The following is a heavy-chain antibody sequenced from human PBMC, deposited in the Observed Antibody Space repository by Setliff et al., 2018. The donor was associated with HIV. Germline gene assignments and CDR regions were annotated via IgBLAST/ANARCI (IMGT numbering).Heavy chain of an antibody. Sequence: GGSLRLSCAASGFTFSTYWMHWVRQAPGKGLVWVSRINNDGSRTSYADSVKGRFTISRDNAKNSLYLQMNSLRAEDTAVYYCARDATRGGDMDVWAKGTTVTVSS. V-gene: IGHV3-74*01. CDR2: INNDGSRT. D-gene: IGHD2-15*01. CDR1: GFTFSTYW. J-gene: IGHJ6*03. CDR3: ARDATRGGDMDV.